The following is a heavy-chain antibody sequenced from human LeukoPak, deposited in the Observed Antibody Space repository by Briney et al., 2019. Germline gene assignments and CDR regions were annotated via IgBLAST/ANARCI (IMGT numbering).Heavy chain of an antibody. V-gene: IGHV4-34*01. CDR1: GGSFSGYY. CDR2: INHSGST. J-gene: IGHJ4*02. CDR3: ERDGDNCSGGSCYLS. D-gene: IGHD2-15*01. Sequence: SETLSLTCAVYGGSFSGYYWSWIRQPPGKGLEWIGEINHSGSTNYNPSLKSRVTISVDTSKNQFSLKLSSVTAADTAVYYCERDGDNCSGGSCYLSWGQGTLVTVSS.